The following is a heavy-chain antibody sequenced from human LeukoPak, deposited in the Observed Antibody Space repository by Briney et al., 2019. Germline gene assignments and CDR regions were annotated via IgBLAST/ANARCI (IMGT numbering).Heavy chain of an antibody. CDR2: IVVGSGNT. Sequence: SVKVSCKASGFTFSRSVVQWVRQARGQGLEWMGWIVVGSGNTNYAEKFQRRVTITRDMSTSTAYMEVSSLRSEDTAVYYCAADPWDRGSHHYYTMDVWGKGTLVTVSS. V-gene: IGHV1-58*01. J-gene: IGHJ6*04. D-gene: IGHD1-26*01. CDR1: GFTFSRSV. CDR3: AADPWDRGSHHYYTMDV.